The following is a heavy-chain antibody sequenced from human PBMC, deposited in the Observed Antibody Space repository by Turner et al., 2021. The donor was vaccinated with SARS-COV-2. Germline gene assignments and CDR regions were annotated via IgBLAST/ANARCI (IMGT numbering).Heavy chain of an antibody. D-gene: IGHD3-3*01. J-gene: IGHJ4*02. V-gene: IGHV3-23*01. CDR1: GFTFSSYV. Sequence: EVQLLESGGGLVQPGGSLRLSCAASGFTFSSYVMSWVRQAPGKGLEWVSGISGSGGSTYYADSVKGRFTISRENSKNTLYLQMNSLRAEDTAVYYCAKAQLGYYLGVDYWGQGTLVTVSS. CDR2: ISGSGGST. CDR3: AKAQLGYYLGVDY.